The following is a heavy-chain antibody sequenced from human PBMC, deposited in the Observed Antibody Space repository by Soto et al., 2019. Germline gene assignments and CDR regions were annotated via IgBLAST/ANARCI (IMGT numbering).Heavy chain of an antibody. CDR1: GGSIGSGDYY. V-gene: IGHV4-30-4*01. CDR3: ARHGITIFGVVIIGGMDV. Sequence: SETLSLTCTVSGGSIGSGDYYWGGIRQPPGKGLEWIGYIYYSGSTYYNPSLKSRVTISVDTSKNQFSLKLSSVTAADTAVYYCARHGITIFGVVIIGGMDVWGQGTTVTVSS. CDR2: IYYSGST. J-gene: IGHJ6*02. D-gene: IGHD3-3*01.